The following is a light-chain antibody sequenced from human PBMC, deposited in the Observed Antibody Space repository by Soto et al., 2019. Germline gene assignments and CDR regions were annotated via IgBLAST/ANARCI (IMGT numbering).Light chain of an antibody. CDR2: GNS. J-gene: IGLJ3*02. CDR3: QSYDSSLSGWV. V-gene: IGLV1-40*01. CDR1: SSNIGAGYD. Sequence: QSVLTQPPSVSGAPGQRVTISCTGSSSNIGAGYDVHWYQQLPGTAPKLLIYGNSNRPSGVPDRFSGSKSGTSASLAITGLRVEDEADYDCQSYDSSLSGWVFGGGTKLTVL.